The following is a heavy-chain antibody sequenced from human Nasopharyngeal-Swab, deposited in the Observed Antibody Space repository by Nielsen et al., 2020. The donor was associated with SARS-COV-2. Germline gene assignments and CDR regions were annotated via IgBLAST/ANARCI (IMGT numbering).Heavy chain of an antibody. Sequence: SVKVSCKASGFTFTSSAVQWVRQARGQRLEWIGWIVVGSGNTNYAQKFQERVTITRDMSTSTAYMELGSLRSEDTAVYYCAAARGVWYGDYVLDYWGQGTLVTVSS. D-gene: IGHD4-17*01. CDR1: GFTFTSSA. CDR2: IVVGSGNT. J-gene: IGHJ4*02. CDR3: AAARGVWYGDYVLDY. V-gene: IGHV1-58*01.